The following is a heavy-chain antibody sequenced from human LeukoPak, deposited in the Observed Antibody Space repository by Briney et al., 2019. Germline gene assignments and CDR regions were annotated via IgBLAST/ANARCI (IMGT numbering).Heavy chain of an antibody. J-gene: IGHJ4*02. V-gene: IGHV4-61*01. Sequence: SETLSLTCTVSGGSVSSGSYYWSWIRQPPGKGLEWIGYIYYSGSTNYNPSLKSRVTISVDTSKNQFSLKLSSVTAADTAVYYSARDYSSSWSEYYFDYWGQGTLVTVSS. CDR2: IYYSGST. D-gene: IGHD6-13*01. CDR1: GGSVSSGSYY. CDR3: ARDYSSSWSEYYFDY.